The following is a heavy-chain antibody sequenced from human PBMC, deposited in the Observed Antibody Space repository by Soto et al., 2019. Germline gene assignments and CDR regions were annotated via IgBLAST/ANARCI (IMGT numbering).Heavy chain of an antibody. CDR2: ISYDGSNK. V-gene: IGHV3-30*18. CDR1: GFTFSSYG. CDR3: AKDRIAAAGTYYYYGMDV. Sequence: GGSLRLSCAASGFTFSSYGMHWVRQAPGKGLEWVAVISYDGSNKYYADSVKGRFTISRGNSKNTLYLQMNSLRAEDTAVYYCAKDRIAAAGTYYYYGMDVWGQGTTVTVSS. D-gene: IGHD6-13*01. J-gene: IGHJ6*02.